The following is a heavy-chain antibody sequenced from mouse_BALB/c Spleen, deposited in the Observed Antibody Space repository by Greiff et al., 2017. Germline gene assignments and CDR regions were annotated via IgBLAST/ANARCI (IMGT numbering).Heavy chain of an antibody. CDR1: GYTFTSYV. V-gene: IGHV1-14*01. CDR3: ARSTMITTTTAWFAY. CDR2: INPYNDGT. D-gene: IGHD2-4*01. Sequence: VHVKQSGPELVKPGASVKMSCKASGYTFTSYVMHWVKQKPGQGLEWIGYINPYNDGTKYNEKFKGKATLTSDKSSSTAYMELSSLTSEDSAVYYCARSTMITTTTAWFAYWGQGTLVTVSA. J-gene: IGHJ3*01.